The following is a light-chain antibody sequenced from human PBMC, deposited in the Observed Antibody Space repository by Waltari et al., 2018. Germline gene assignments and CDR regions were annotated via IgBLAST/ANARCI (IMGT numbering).Light chain of an antibody. CDR3: LQYYNWPPLT. J-gene: IGKJ4*01. Sequence: EIVMTQSPGILSVSPGESASLSCRASQTVVNNLAWYQQRPGQAPRLLIYSASTRATGVPARFTGSGSGTEFTLTINSLQSEDFAVYYCLQYYNWPPLTFGGGTKLEIK. V-gene: IGKV3-15*01. CDR2: SAS. CDR1: QTVVNN.